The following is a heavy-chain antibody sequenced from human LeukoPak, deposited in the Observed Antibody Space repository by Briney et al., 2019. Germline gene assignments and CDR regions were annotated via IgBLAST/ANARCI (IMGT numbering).Heavy chain of an antibody. CDR3: ARVHCSSITCSSGVFDS. D-gene: IGHD2-2*01. V-gene: IGHV3-7*01. CDR1: GFTFSSYW. Sequence: PGGSLRLSCAASGFTFSSYWMSWVRQAPGKGLEWVANIKRDGSEKYYVDSVKGRFTISRDNAKNSLYLQMNSLRVEDTAVYYCARVHCSSITCSSGVFDSWGQGTLVTVSS. J-gene: IGHJ4*02. CDR2: IKRDGSEK.